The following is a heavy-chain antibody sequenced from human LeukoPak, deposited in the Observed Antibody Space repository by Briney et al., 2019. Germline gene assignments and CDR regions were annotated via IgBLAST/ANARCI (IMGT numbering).Heavy chain of an antibody. CDR2: ICYSGNT. Sequence: PSETLSLTCTVSGGSISGSTYYWGWVRQPPGKGREGRGKICYSGNTYYSPSRQRRVTMSANTSKNQFSLRLSSVTAADTALYYSATLFDSWGQGIPVTVSS. V-gene: IGHV4-39*01. J-gene: IGHJ4*02. CDR1: GGSISGSTYY. CDR3: ATLFDS.